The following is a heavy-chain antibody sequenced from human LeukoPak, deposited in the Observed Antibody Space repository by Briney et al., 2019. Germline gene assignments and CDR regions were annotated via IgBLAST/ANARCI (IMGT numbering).Heavy chain of an antibody. J-gene: IGHJ4*02. V-gene: IGHV3-30-3*01. Sequence: GGSLRLSCAASGFTFSSYAMHWVRQAPGKGLEWVAVISYDGINKYYADSVKGRFTISRDNSKNTLYLQMNSLRPEDTAVYYCARATVAAGSSHFDYWGQGTLVTVSS. CDR2: ISYDGINK. CDR1: GFTFSSYA. D-gene: IGHD6-13*01. CDR3: ARATVAAGSSHFDY.